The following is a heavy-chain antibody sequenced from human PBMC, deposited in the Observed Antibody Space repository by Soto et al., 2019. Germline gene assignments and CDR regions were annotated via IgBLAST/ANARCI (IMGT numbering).Heavy chain of an antibody. CDR2: INHSGST. CDR3: ARGRAPWFGELSRHYYYYYGMDV. J-gene: IGHJ6*02. V-gene: IGHV4-34*01. CDR1: GGSFSGYY. D-gene: IGHD3-10*01. Sequence: SETLSLTCAVYGGSFSGYYWSWIRQPPGKGREWIGEINHSGSTNYNPSLKSRVTISVDTSKNQFSLKLSSGTAADTAVYYCARGRAPWFGELSRHYYYYYGMDVWGQGTTVTVSS.